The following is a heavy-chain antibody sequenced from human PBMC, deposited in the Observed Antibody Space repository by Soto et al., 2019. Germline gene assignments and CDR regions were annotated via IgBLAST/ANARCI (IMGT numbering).Heavy chain of an antibody. V-gene: IGHV4-30-4*01. D-gene: IGHD2-15*01. CDR2: IYYSGST. J-gene: IGHJ4*02. CDR3: ARDYGDYCSGGSCYGFDY. CDR1: GGSISSGDYY. Sequence: QVQLQESGPGLVKPSQTLSLTCTVSGGSISSGDYYWSWIRQPPGKGLEWIGYIYYSGSTYYNPSLKSRVTISVDTSKNQFSLKLSSVTAADTAVYYCARDYGDYCSGGSCYGFDYWGQGTLVTVSS.